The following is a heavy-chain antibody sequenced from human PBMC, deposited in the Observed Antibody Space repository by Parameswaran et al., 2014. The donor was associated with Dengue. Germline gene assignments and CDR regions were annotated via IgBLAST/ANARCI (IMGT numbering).Heavy chain of an antibody. D-gene: IGHD2/OR15-2a*01. CDR2: INHSGST. V-gene: IGHV4-34*01. CDR3: ARVIGIGWFDP. J-gene: IGHJ5*02. Sequence: WIRQPPGKGLEWIGEINHSGSTNYNPSLKSRVTISVDTSKNQFSLKLSSVTAADTAVYYCARVIGIGWFDPWGQGTLVTVSS.